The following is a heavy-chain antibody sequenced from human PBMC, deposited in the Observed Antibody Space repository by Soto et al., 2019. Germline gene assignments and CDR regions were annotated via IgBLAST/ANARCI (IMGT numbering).Heavy chain of an antibody. CDR1: GGSISSGGYY. Sequence: SETLSLTCTVSGGSISSGGYYWSWIRQHPGKGLEWIGYIYYSGSTYYNPSLKSRVTISVDTSKNQFSLKLSSVTAADTAVYYCARDSDGTLRFHPYYYYGMDVWGQGTTVTVSS. CDR2: IYYSGST. V-gene: IGHV4-31*03. D-gene: IGHD4-17*01. J-gene: IGHJ6*02. CDR3: ARDSDGTLRFHPYYYYGMDV.